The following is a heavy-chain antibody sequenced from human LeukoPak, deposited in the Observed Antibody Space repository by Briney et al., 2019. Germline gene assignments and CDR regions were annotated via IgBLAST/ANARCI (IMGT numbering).Heavy chain of an antibody. V-gene: IGHV4-61*02. CDR3: ARDRPDYGDSNFDY. CDR2: IYTSGST. D-gene: IGHD4-17*01. J-gene: IGHJ4*02. CDR1: GGSISSGDYY. Sequence: PSETLSLTCTVSGGSISSGDYYWSWIRQPPGKGLEWIGRIYTSGSTNYNPSLKSRVTMSVDTSKNQFSLKLSSVTAADTAVYYCARDRPDYGDSNFDYWGQGTLVTVSS.